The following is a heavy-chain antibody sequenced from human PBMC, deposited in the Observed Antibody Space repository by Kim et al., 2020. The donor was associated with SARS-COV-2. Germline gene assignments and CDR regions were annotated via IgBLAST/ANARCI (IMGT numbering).Heavy chain of an antibody. J-gene: IGHJ4*02. CDR3: ARRGAGMVRGIRAFDY. Sequence: SLKSRATISVDTSKNQFSLKLSSVTAADTAVYYCARRGAGMVRGIRAFDYWGQGTLVTVSS. D-gene: IGHD3-10*01. V-gene: IGHV4-39*01.